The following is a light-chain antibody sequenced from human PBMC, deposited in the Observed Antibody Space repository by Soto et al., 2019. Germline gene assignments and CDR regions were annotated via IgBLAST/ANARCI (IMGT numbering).Light chain of an antibody. CDR3: QQSYSTPTN. CDR2: SAS. Sequence: IPMTQSPSSLSASLGARLELTCRTSRAINNYVNWYQHHPGRVPKLLISSASILQAGVPSRFSAGGSGTHFALTISNLQPEDVATYYCQQSYSTPTNFGQGTK. V-gene: IGKV1-39*01. J-gene: IGKJ2*01. CDR1: RAINNY.